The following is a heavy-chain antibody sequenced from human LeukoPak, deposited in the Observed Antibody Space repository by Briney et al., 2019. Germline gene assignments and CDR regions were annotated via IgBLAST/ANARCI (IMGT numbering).Heavy chain of an antibody. J-gene: IGHJ5*02. Sequence: GGSLRLSCAASGFTFSRYWMSWVRQAPGKGLEWVSSINKDGSEKFHADSATGRFTISRDNAKNSLFLQMNTLGAEDAAVYYCARTYDRSTYGVHYFDPWGQGTLVTVSS. CDR1: GFTFSRYW. D-gene: IGHD3-22*01. V-gene: IGHV3-7*01. CDR2: INKDGSEK. CDR3: ARTYDRSTYGVHYFDP.